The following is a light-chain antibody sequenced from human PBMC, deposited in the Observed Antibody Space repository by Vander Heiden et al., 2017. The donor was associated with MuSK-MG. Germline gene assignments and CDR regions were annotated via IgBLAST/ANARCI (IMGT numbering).Light chain of an antibody. CDR3: AAWDNGLSAWV. J-gene: IGLJ3*02. CDR1: NSHIGSNT. V-gene: IGLV1-44*01. CDR2: SND. Sequence: QSVVPQPPSASGTPGPTATIYRSGTNSHIGSNTVNWYHHPPAPASTLLIYSNDQRHSGVPDRVSGSEYDPSASLAISELQSEDEADYYCAAWDNGLSAWVFGGGTKLTVL.